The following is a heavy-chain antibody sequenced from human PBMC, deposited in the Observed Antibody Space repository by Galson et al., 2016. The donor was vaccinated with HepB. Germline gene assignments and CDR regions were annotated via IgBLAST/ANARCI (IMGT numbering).Heavy chain of an antibody. Sequence: SETLSLTCAVSGASVSTYYWSWIRQPAGKGLEWIGRIYTSGTTNYNPSLKGRVTISLDTSENQFSLELRSVTAADTAVYYCARHFNTMDVWGKGTTVTVSS. V-gene: IGHV4-4*07. CDR1: GASVSTYY. CDR3: ARHFNTMDV. CDR2: IYTSGTT. J-gene: IGHJ6*04.